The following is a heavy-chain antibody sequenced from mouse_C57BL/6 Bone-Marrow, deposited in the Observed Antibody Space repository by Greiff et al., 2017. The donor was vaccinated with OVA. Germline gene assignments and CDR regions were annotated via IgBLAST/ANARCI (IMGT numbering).Heavy chain of an antibody. J-gene: IGHJ1*03. D-gene: IGHD1-2*01. CDR2: LHPSDSDT. CDR1: GYTFTSYW. CDR3: RIRGLRHWYFEG. Sequence: QVQLQQSGAELVKPGASVKVSCKASGYTFTSYWMHWVKQRPGQGLEWIGRLHPSDSDTNYNQKFKGKATLTVDKSSSTAYMQLSSLTAEDAAVDCCRIRGLRHWYFEGWGTGATVTVAT. V-gene: IGHV1-74*01.